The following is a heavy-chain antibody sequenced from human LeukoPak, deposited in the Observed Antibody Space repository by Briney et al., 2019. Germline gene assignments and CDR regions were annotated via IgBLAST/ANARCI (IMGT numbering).Heavy chain of an antibody. Sequence: GGSLRLSCGVPGFTFSTYWMGWLRQAPGKGLEWVANINEDGSEKYYVGSVKSRFTISRDNVENSMYLQMNTLRAEDTAVYYCARIVTGSWCWYFDLWGRGTLVTVSS. CDR3: ARIVTGSWCWYFDL. V-gene: IGHV3-7*01. CDR2: INEDGSEK. D-gene: IGHD6-13*01. CDR1: GFTFSTYW. J-gene: IGHJ2*01.